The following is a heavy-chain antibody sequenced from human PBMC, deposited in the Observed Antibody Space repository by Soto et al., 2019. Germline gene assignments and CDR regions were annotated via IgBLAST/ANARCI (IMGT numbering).Heavy chain of an antibody. J-gene: IGHJ4*02. Sequence: EVQLLESGGGLVQPGGSLRLSCAASGFTFSSYAMSWVRQAPGKGLEWVSAISGSGGRTYYADSVKGRFTISRDNSKNTLYLQRNSLRAEDTAVYYCVDWPIPSAGYYFDYWGQGTLVTVSS. CDR3: VDWPIPSAGYYFDY. V-gene: IGHV3-23*01. D-gene: IGHD3-9*01. CDR2: ISGSGGRT. CDR1: GFTFSSYA.